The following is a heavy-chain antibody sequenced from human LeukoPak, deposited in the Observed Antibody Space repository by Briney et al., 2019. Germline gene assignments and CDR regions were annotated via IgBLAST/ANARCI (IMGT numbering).Heavy chain of an antibody. Sequence: GRSLRLSCAASGFTFDDYAMHWVRQAPGKGLEWVSGISWNSGSIGYADSVKGRFTISRDNAKNSLYLQMNSLRAEDMALYYCAKDIGQDYGGNGYFDYWGQGTLVTVSS. CDR2: ISWNSGSI. CDR3: AKDIGQDYGGNGYFDY. CDR1: GFTFDDYA. V-gene: IGHV3-9*03. D-gene: IGHD4-23*01. J-gene: IGHJ4*02.